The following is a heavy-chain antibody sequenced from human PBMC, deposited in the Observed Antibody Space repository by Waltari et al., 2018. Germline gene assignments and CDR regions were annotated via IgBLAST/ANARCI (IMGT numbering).Heavy chain of an antibody. Sequence: QLQLQESGPGLVQPSETLSLTCSVSGVSITSDRHYWGWIRQPPGQGLEWIATLSYSGATYSSPSLKGRVTISRDTSKNQVSLQLGSVTAADTAVYYCATYIGASLGTAAFDVWGQGTMVTVSS. CDR3: ATYIGASLGTAAFDV. V-gene: IGHV4-39*01. CDR2: LSYSGAT. D-gene: IGHD5-12*01. J-gene: IGHJ3*01. CDR1: GVSITSDRHY.